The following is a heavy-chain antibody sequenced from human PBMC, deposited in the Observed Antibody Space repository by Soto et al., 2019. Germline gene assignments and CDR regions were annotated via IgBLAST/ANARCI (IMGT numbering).Heavy chain of an antibody. D-gene: IGHD5-12*01. J-gene: IGHJ4*02. CDR3: ASEIHLDVDSQSDY. CDR1: SGSITGTTYY. CDR2: IYYSANT. V-gene: IGHV4-39*01. Sequence: QLQLRESGPGLVKPSATLSLTCTVSSGSITGTTYYWGWIRQPPWKGLEWIGSIYYSANTYYKASLKSRVNISFDTSKNQFTLKPTSATAADTAVYYFASEIHLDVDSQSDYWCQAIVVTVSS.